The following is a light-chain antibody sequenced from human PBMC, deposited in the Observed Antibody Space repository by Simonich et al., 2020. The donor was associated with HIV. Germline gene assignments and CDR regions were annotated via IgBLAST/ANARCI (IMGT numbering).Light chain of an antibody. J-gene: IGKJ3*01. CDR3: QQLNSYPPFT. CDR2: AAS. V-gene: IGKV1-39*01. CDR1: QSISRY. Sequence: DIQMTQSPSSLSASVGDRVTITCRASQSISRYLNWYQQKPGKAPKVLIYAASSLQSGVPSRFSGSGSGTDFTLTISSLQPEDFATYYCQQLNSYPPFTFGPGTKVDIK.